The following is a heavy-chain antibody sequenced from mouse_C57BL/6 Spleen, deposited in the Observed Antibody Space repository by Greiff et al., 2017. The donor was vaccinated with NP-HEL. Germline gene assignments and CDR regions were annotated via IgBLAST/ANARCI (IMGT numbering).Heavy chain of an antibody. CDR2: IDPSDSYT. D-gene: IGHD2-10*02. CDR1: GYTFTSYW. Sequence: QVQLQQPGAELVMPGASVTLSCKASGYTFTSYWMHWVKQRPGQGLEWIGEIDPSDSYTNYNQKFKGKSTLTVAKSTSTAYMQLSSLPSEDAAVYYCARAGYGNCYFDVWGTGTTVTVSS. J-gene: IGHJ1*03. V-gene: IGHV1-69*01. CDR3: ARAGYGNCYFDV.